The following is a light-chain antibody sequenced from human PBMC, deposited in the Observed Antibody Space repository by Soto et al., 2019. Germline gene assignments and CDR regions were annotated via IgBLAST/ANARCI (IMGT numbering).Light chain of an antibody. CDR3: SSYTSDSSYV. V-gene: IGLV2-14*01. CDR2: AVS. CDR1: SSDVGLYDY. Sequence: QSALTQPASVSGSPGQSITISCTGTSSDVGLYDYVSWYQQHPGKAPQLMIYAVSNRPSGVSNRFSAPKSGNTASLFISGLQAEDEADYYCSSYTSDSSYVFGSGTKVT. J-gene: IGLJ1*01.